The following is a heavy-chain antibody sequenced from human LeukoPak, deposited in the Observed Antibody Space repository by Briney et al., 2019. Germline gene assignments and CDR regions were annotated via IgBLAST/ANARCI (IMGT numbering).Heavy chain of an antibody. D-gene: IGHD4-17*01. J-gene: IGHJ4*02. Sequence: PGGSLRLSCAASGFTFSSYWMHWVRQAPGKGLVWVSRINSDGRSTRYADSVKGRFSISRDNAKNTLYLEINSLRAEDTALYYCARDGYGDYPIDYWGQGTLVTVSS. CDR1: GFTFSSYW. CDR3: ARDGYGDYPIDY. V-gene: IGHV3-74*01. CDR2: INSDGRST.